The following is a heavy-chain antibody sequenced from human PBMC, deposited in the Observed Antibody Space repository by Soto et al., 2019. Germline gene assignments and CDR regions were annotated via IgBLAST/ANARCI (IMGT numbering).Heavy chain of an antibody. D-gene: IGHD3-10*01. V-gene: IGHV3-23*01. CDR1: GFTFSNYA. CDR3: AKDYYGSGSQFFDY. CDR2: ISGIGVST. Sequence: PGGSLRLSCAASGFTFSNYAMSWVRQAPGKGLAWVSGISGIGVSTFYAGSMEGRFTISRGNSKNTVYLQMNSLRVEDTAIYYRAKDYYGSGSQFFDYWGQGTLVTVSS. J-gene: IGHJ4*02.